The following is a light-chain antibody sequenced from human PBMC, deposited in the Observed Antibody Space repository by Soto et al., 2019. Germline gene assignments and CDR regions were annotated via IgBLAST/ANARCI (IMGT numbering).Light chain of an antibody. Sequence: QSALTHPASVSGSPGQSITISCTGTSSDVGGYNYVSWYQQHPGKATKLMIYDVSNRPSGVSNRFSGSKSGNTASLTISGLQAEDEADYYCSSYTSSSTLYVFGTGTKVTVL. CDR3: SSYTSSSTLYV. V-gene: IGLV2-14*01. CDR2: DVS. CDR1: SSDVGGYNY. J-gene: IGLJ1*01.